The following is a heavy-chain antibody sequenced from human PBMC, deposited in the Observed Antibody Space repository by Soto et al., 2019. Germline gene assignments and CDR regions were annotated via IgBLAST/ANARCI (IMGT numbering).Heavy chain of an antibody. V-gene: IGHV3-23*01. Sequence: EVQLLESGGGLRQPGGSLRLSCVASGYNFNKYAVSWVRQAPGKGLEWVSAISSGGDNTHYADSVKGRITIIRDNSKNNLYIEMNSRPVDDKTVYYCVRRAQYVGGISFHAFDIWGQGTMVTVSS. CDR1: GYNFNKYA. CDR2: ISSGGDNT. J-gene: IGHJ3*02. CDR3: VRRAQYVGGISFHAFDI. D-gene: IGHD2-15*01.